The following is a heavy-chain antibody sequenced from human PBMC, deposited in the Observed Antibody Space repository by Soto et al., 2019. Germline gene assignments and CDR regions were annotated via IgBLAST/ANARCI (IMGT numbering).Heavy chain of an antibody. CDR1: GYTFTSYY. Sequence: ASVKVSCKASGYTFTSYYMHWVRQAPGQGLEWMGIINPSGGSTSYAQKFQGRVTMTRDTSTSTVYMELSSLRSEDTAVYYCARELEDSSSWYRYYYGMDVWGQGTTVTVSS. D-gene: IGHD6-13*01. CDR2: INPSGGST. J-gene: IGHJ6*02. CDR3: ARELEDSSSWYRYYYGMDV. V-gene: IGHV1-46*01.